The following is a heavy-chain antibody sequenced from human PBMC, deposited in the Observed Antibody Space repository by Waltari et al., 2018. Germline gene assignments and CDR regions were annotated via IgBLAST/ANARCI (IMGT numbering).Heavy chain of an antibody. CDR2: ISSTSSYI. CDR3: VRGRDGYNGDY. V-gene: IGHV3-21*01. D-gene: IGHD5-12*01. J-gene: IGHJ4*02. Sequence: EVQLVESGGGLVKPGGSPRLSCAASGFTFSSYSMNWVRQAPGKGLEWVSSISSTSSYIYYADSVRGRFTISRDNAKNSVNLQMNSLRAEDTAVYYCVRGRDGYNGDYWGQGTLVTVSS. CDR1: GFTFSSYS.